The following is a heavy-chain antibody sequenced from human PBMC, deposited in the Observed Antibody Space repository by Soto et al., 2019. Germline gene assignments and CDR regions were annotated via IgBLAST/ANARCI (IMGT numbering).Heavy chain of an antibody. V-gene: IGHV3-49*03. D-gene: IGHD2-2*01. CDR2: IRSKAYGGTT. CDR3: TRDGLVVPAADNYYYYMDV. Sequence: PGGSLRLSCTASGFTFGDYAMGWFRQAPGKGLEWVGFIRSKAYGGTTEYAASVKGRFTISRDDSKSIAYLQMNSLKTEDTAVYYCTRDGLVVPAADNYYYYMDVWGKGTTVTVSS. CDR1: GFTFGDYA. J-gene: IGHJ6*03.